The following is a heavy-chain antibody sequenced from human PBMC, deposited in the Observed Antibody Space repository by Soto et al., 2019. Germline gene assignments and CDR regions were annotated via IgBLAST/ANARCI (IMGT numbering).Heavy chain of an antibody. Sequence: SETLSLTCAVSGYSISGGYYWGWIRQPPGKGLEWIGSIYHSGSTYFNPSLKSRVTISVDSSKNHLSLKLTSVTAADTAVYYCARGQRITIFGVVPLGHYGMDVWGQGTTVTVSS. J-gene: IGHJ6*02. V-gene: IGHV4-38-2*01. CDR3: ARGQRITIFGVVPLGHYGMDV. CDR2: IYHSGST. D-gene: IGHD3-3*01. CDR1: GYSISGGYY.